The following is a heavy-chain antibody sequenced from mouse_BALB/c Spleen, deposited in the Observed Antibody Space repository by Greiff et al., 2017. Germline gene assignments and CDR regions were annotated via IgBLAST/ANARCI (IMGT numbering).Heavy chain of an antibody. D-gene: IGHD2-14*01. CDR2: IWAGGST. Sequence: VQLQQSGPGLVAPSQSLSITCTVSGFSLTSYGVHWVRQPPGKGLEWLGVIWAGGSTNYNSALMSRLSISKDNSKSQVFLKMNSLQTDDTAMYYCASYRYDVGWYFDVWGAGTTVTVSS. CDR1: GFSLTSYG. V-gene: IGHV2-9*02. J-gene: IGHJ1*01. CDR3: ASYRYDVGWYFDV.